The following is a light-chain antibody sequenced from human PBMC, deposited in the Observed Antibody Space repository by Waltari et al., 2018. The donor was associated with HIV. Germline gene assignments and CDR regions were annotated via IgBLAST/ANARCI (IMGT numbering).Light chain of an antibody. CDR1: QSISNN. V-gene: IGKV3-15*01. CDR2: GAS. J-gene: IGKJ5*01. CDR3: QQYNSRPPFT. Sequence: EIVMTQSPGTLSLSPGERGTLSCRASQSISNNLAWYQQTPGQAPRLLIYGASTRAPGVPTRFRGSGSGTEFTLTITSLQSEDSAVYFCQQYNSRPPFTFGQGTRLEIK.